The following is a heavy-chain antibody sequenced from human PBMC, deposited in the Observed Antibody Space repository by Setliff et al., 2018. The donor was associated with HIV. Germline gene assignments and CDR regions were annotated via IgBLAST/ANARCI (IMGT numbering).Heavy chain of an antibody. CDR2: IIPHFGTA. V-gene: IGHV1-69*13. CDR3: ARGAIGVYWYFDL. J-gene: IGHJ2*01. CDR1: GGTFTGDA. Sequence: SVKVSCKASGGTFTGDAITWVRQAPGQGLEWMGGIIPHFGTAYYAQKFQGRVSITADEPPSTAYMQLTSLRTDDTAVYYCARGAIGVYWYFDLWGRGTLVTVSS. D-gene: IGHD3-16*01.